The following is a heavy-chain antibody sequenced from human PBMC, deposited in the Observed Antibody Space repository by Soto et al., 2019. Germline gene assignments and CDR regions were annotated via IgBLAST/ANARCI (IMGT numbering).Heavy chain of an antibody. CDR2: ISYDGSNK. CDR1: GFTFSSYA. J-gene: IGHJ2*01. D-gene: IGHD6-13*01. V-gene: IGHV3-30-3*01. Sequence: GGSLRLSCAASGFTFSSYAMHWVRQAPGKGLEWVAVISYDGSNKYYADSAKGRFTISRDNSKNTLYLQMNSLRAEDTAVYYCARDSGADSSSWYYWYFDLWGRGTLVTVSS. CDR3: ARDSGADSSSWYYWYFDL.